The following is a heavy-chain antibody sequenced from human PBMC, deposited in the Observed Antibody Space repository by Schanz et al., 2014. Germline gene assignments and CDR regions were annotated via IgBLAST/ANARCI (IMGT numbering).Heavy chain of an antibody. Sequence: QLQLVQSGAEVKKPGASVKVSCKTSGYTFSSYGITWVRQAPGQGLEWMGWISPYNGNTNYAPKVQGRVTVTTDTSTSTVYMELRSLRSDDTAVYYCARGGYSSGWYDRDIAHFDYWGQGTLVTVSS. CDR3: ARGGYSSGWYDRDIAHFDY. J-gene: IGHJ4*02. D-gene: IGHD6-19*01. V-gene: IGHV1-18*01. CDR1: GYTFSSYG. CDR2: ISPYNGNT.